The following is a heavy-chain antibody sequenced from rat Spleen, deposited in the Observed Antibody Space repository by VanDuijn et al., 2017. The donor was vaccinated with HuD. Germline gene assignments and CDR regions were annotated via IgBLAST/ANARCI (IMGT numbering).Heavy chain of an antibody. J-gene: IGHJ4*01. CDR1: GFSLISYA. D-gene: IGHD1-2*01. Sequence: QVQLKEAGPGLVQPSQTLSLTCTVSGFSLISYAVNWVRQPSGKGPEWMAKMWYDGDTAYSSALKSRLSISRDTSKSQVFLKMNSLQTEDTATYFCARADVAAISTDGIWGQGASVTVSS. V-gene: IGHV2-34*01. CDR3: ARADVAAISTDGI. CDR2: MWYDGDT.